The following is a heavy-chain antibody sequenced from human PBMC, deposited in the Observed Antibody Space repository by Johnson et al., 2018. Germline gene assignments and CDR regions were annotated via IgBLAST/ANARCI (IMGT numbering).Heavy chain of an antibody. Sequence: VQLVESGGGVVQPGRSLRLSCAASRFSFSNDSMTWVRQAPGKGLEWVAFISYDGTNKYYGESVKGRFTISRDKSKNTLYLQMNSLRAEDTAVYYCASLTYCGGDCSSGAFDIWGQGTMVTVSS. CDR2: ISYDGTNK. CDR3: ASLTYCGGDCSSGAFDI. J-gene: IGHJ3*02. CDR1: RFSFSNDS. V-gene: IGHV3-30-3*01. D-gene: IGHD2-21*02.